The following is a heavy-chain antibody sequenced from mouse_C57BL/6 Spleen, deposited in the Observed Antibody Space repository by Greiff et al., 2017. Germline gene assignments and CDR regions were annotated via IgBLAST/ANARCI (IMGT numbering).Heavy chain of an antibody. CDR1: GYTFTSYW. J-gene: IGHJ3*01. V-gene: IGHV1-7*01. D-gene: IGHD1-1*01. Sequence: VQLQQSGAELAKPGASVKLSCKASGYTFTSYWMHWVKQRPGQGLEWIGYINPSSGYTKYNQKFKDKATLTADKSPSTAYMQLSSLTYEDSAVYYCASITTVVADFAYWGQGTLVTVSA. CDR3: ASITTVVADFAY. CDR2: INPSSGYT.